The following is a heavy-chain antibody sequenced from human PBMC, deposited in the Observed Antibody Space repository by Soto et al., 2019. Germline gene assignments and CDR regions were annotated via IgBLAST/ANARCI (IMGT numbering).Heavy chain of an antibody. CDR2: INHSGST. CDR1: GGSFSGYX. Sequence: SETLSLTCAVYGGSFSGYXWSWIRQPPGKGLEWIGEINHSGSTNYNPSLKSRVTISVDTSKNQFSLKLSSVTAADTAVYYCARARYSSSWYVWGQGTLVTVSS. CDR3: ARARYSSSWYV. J-gene: IGHJ4*02. D-gene: IGHD6-13*01. V-gene: IGHV4-34*01.